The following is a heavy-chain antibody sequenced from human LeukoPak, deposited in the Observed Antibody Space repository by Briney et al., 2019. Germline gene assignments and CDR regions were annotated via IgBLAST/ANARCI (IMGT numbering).Heavy chain of an antibody. CDR2: IWYDGSNK. D-gene: IGHD6-13*01. CDR3: ARDRLQGIYFDY. Sequence: PGGSLRLSCAVSGFTFSSYAMTWVRQAPGKGLEWVAVIWYDGSNKYYADSVKGRFTISRDNSKNTLYLQMNSLRAEDTAVYYCARDRLQGIYFDYWGQGTLVTVSS. V-gene: IGHV3-33*01. J-gene: IGHJ4*02. CDR1: GFTFSSYA.